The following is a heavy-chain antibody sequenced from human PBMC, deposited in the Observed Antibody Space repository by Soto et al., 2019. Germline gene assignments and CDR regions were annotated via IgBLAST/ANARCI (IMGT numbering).Heavy chain of an antibody. Sequence: SETLSLTCTVSGGSISRSSDYWAWIRQPPGKGLQWIGTIYYSGSTFYNPSLTSRVTISVDTSKNQFSLRLSSVTAADAAVYYCAKLSVTGLRFLEWRGSNYGMDVRGKGSTVTVAS. CDR2: IYYSGST. CDR3: AKLSVTGLRFLEWRGSNYGMDV. V-gene: IGHV4-39*01. CDR1: GGSISRSSDY. J-gene: IGHJ6*04. D-gene: IGHD3-3*01.